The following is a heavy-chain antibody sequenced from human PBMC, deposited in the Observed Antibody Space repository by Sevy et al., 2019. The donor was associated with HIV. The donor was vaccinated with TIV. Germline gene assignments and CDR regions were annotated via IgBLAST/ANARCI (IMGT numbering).Heavy chain of an antibody. Sequence: GGSLRLSCAASGFTFNSYGIHWVRQAPGKGLEWVALISYDGVNQYHADSVKGRFTISRDNSNNMLYLQMNSLRAEDTAVYYCARDGRCGGGSCFSSGWFDPWGHGTLVTVSS. V-gene: IGHV3-30-3*01. CDR3: ARDGRCGGGSCFSSGWFDP. CDR2: ISYDGVNQ. CDR1: GFTFNSYG. D-gene: IGHD2-15*01. J-gene: IGHJ5*02.